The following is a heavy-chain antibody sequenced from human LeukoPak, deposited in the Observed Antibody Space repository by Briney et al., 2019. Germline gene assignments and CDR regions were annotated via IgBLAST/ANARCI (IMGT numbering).Heavy chain of an antibody. D-gene: IGHD3-22*01. CDR3: AKLLRDYYYDSSGYYTGGPDAFDI. J-gene: IGHJ3*02. V-gene: IGHV3-48*03. CDR1: GFTFSSYE. Sequence: GGSLRLSCAASGFTFSSYEMNWVRQAPGRGLEWVSYISSSGSTIYYADSVKGRFTISRDNAKNSLYLQMNSLRAEDTAVYYCAKLLRDYYYDSSGYYTGGPDAFDIWGQGTMVTVSS. CDR2: ISSSGSTI.